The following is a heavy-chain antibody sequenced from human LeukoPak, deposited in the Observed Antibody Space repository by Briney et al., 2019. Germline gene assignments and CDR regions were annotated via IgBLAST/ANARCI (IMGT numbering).Heavy chain of an antibody. J-gene: IGHJ6*02. Sequence: GGSLRLSCAASGFTFSSYWMHWVRQAPGKGLVWVSRINSDGSSTSYADSVKGRFTISRGNAKNTLYLQMNSLRAEDTAVYYCARGGPISSSWYRYYYYGMDVWGQGTTVTVSS. D-gene: IGHD6-13*01. CDR3: ARGGPISSSWYRYYYYGMDV. V-gene: IGHV3-74*01. CDR1: GFTFSSYW. CDR2: INSDGSST.